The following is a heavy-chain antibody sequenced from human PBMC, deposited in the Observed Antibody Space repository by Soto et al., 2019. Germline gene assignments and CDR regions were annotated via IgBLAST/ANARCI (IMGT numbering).Heavy chain of an antibody. J-gene: IGHJ4*02. Sequence: GESLKISCKASGYIIKNYWIGWVRQMPGQVLEWMGIIFPDDSDTRYSPSFQGHVTISVDKSISTAYVQWSSLKASDSAIYYCFRGGVTSRTFDYWGQGTLVNVSS. CDR2: IFPDDSDT. D-gene: IGHD3-16*01. V-gene: IGHV5-51*01. CDR1: GYIIKNYW. CDR3: FRGGVTSRTFDY.